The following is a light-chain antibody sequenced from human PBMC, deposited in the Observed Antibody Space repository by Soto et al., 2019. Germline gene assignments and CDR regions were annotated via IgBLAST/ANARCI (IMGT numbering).Light chain of an antibody. J-gene: IGLJ2*01. Sequence: QSALTQPASVSGSPGQSITISCTGTSSDVGGYYFVSWYQHHPGKAPKLMIYDVTNRPSGVSNRFSGSKSGNTASLTISGLQAEDEADYYCSSYTSSNTLGVFGGGTKLTVL. V-gene: IGLV2-14*03. CDR2: DVT. CDR1: SSDVGGYYF. CDR3: SSYTSSNTLGV.